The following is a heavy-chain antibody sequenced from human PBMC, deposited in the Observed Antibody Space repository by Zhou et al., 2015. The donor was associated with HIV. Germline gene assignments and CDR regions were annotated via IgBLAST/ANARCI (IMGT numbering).Heavy chain of an antibody. D-gene: IGHD3-3*01. J-gene: IGHJ3*02. V-gene: IGHV3-9*01. CDR2: ISWNSGTI. CDR1: GFSFDDYG. Sequence: EVQLVESGGGLVQPGRSLRLSCVASGFSFDDYGIHWVRQAPGKGLEWVSGISWNSGTIGYADSVKGRFTISRDNAKNSLYLQMNSLRAEDTALYYCAKVGVGLTRDAFDIWGQGTMVTVSS. CDR3: AKVGVGLTRDAFDI.